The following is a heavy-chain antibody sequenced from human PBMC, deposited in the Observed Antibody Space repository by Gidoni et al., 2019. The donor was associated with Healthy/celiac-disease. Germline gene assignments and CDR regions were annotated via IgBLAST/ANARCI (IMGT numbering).Heavy chain of an antibody. V-gene: IGHV3-23*01. CDR2: ISGSGGST. J-gene: IGHJ4*02. CDR3: AKGRGSLDY. Sequence: EVERLESGGGVVKPGGSVRLYCAAYGLTFSSYAMSWVRQAPGKGLEWVSAISGSGGSTYYADSVKGRFTISRDNSKNTLYLQMNSLRAEDTAVYYCAKGRGSLDYWGQGTLVTVSS. CDR1: GLTFSSYA. D-gene: IGHD1-26*01.